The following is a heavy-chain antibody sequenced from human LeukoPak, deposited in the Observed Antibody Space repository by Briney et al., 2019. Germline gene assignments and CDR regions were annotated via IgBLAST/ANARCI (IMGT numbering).Heavy chain of an antibody. CDR1: GDSISTYY. J-gene: IGHJ4*02. V-gene: IGHV4-4*07. CDR2: IYTSGST. D-gene: IGHD3-22*01. Sequence: SETLSLTCTVSGDSISTYYWSWIRQSPGKGLEWIGRIYTSGSTNYNPSLKSRVTMSVDTSKNQFSLKLSSVTAADTAVYYCARDSYYYDSSGYYLDYWGQGTLVTVSS. CDR3: ARDSYYYDSSGYYLDY.